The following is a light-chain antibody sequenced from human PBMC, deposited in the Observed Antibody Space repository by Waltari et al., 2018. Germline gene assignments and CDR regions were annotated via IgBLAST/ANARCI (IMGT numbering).Light chain of an antibody. Sequence: QSVLTQAPSTSGTPGQGITISGSGGSPTLGSIYVIWYKLFPGAPPKPPFGRDNHLPPGVPDRVAGPKSDTSAPLAISALRSEDEADYYCAAWDDSLSALVFGGGTKLTVL. J-gene: IGLJ3*02. V-gene: IGLV1-47*01. CDR1: SPTLGSIY. CDR3: AAWDDSLSALV. CDR2: RDN.